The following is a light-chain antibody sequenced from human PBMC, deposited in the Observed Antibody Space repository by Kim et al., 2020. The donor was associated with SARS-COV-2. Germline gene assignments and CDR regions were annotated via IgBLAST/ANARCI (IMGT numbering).Light chain of an antibody. V-gene: IGKV3-11*01. CDR2: DAS. CDR3: HQRRDWPLT. CDR1: QSVGTS. Sequence: EIVLTQSPATLSLSPGERASLSCRASQSVGTSLVWYQQKVGQAPRLLIYDASKRATDIPAKFSGSGSGTDFTLTISNLESEDFAVYYCHQRRDWPLTFGGGTKVDIK. J-gene: IGKJ4*01.